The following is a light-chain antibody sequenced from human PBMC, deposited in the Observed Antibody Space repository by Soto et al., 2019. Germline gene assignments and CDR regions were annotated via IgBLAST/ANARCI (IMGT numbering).Light chain of an antibody. CDR3: MQGTHWPIT. CDR1: QSLVHSDGIAY. CDR2: KVS. Sequence: VVLPQSPLSLPVTLGQPASISCRSNQSLVHSDGIAYFSWFQQRPGRSPRRLIYKVSNRDSGVPARFSGSGSGTDFALKISRVEAEDVGVYYCMQGTHWPITFGQGTRLENK. J-gene: IGKJ5*01. V-gene: IGKV2-30*02.